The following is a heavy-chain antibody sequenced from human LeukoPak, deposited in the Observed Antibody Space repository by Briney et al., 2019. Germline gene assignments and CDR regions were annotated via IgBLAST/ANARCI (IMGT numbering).Heavy chain of an antibody. V-gene: IGHV4-61*05. CDR3: ASKTQWLVTHDAFDI. CDR2: IYYSGST. D-gene: IGHD6-19*01. J-gene: IGHJ3*02. Sequence: SETLSLTCTVSGGSISSSSYYWGWIRQPPGKGLEWIGYIYYSGSTNYNPSLKSRVTISVDTSKNQFSLKLSSVTAADTAVYYCASKTQWLVTHDAFDIWGQRTMVTVSS. CDR1: GGSISSSSYY.